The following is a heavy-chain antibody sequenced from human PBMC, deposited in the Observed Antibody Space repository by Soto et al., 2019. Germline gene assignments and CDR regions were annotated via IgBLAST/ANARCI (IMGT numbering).Heavy chain of an antibody. CDR3: ARDANYYDSSGYLI. CDR1: GYTFTSYG. D-gene: IGHD3-22*01. Sequence: ASVKVSCKASGYTFTSYGISWVRQAPGQGLEWMGWISAYNGNTNYAQKLQGRVTMTTDTSTGTAYMELRSLRSDDTAVYYCARDANYYDSSGYLIWGQGTLVTVSS. CDR2: ISAYNGNT. V-gene: IGHV1-18*01. J-gene: IGHJ4*02.